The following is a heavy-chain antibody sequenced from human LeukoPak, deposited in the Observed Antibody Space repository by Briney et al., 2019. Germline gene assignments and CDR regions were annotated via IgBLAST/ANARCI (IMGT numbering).Heavy chain of an antibody. J-gene: IGHJ4*02. D-gene: IGHD4-17*01. CDR3: AREPTVTYFDY. CDR2: ISYDGSNK. CDR1: GFTFSSYA. V-gene: IGHV3-30*04. Sequence: GGSLRLSCAASGFTFSSYAMHWVRQAPGKGLEWVAVISYDGSNKYYADSAKGRFTISRDNSKNTLYLQMNSLRAEDTAVYYCAREPTVTYFDYWGQGTLVTVSS.